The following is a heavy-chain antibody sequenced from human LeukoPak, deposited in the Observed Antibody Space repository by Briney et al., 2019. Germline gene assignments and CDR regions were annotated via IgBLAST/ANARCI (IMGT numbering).Heavy chain of an antibody. V-gene: IGHV3-7*01. CDR1: GFTFSSYW. CDR3: ARAHYDTSGCLDY. CDR2: IKQDGREK. Sequence: GGSLTLSCVTSGFTFSSYWMSWVRQAPGKGLELVAHIKQDGREKYHVDSVKGRFTISRDNAKNSLYLQMNSLRAEDTAVYYCARAHYDTSGCLDYWGQGTLVTVSS. D-gene: IGHD3-22*01. J-gene: IGHJ4*02.